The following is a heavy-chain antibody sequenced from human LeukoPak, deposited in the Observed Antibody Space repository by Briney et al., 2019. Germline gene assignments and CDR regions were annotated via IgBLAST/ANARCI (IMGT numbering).Heavy chain of an antibody. CDR1: GFTVSDNY. Sequence: GGSLRLSCAASGFTVSDNYMSWVRQAPGKGLEWVSVMYSGSDTYYANSVKGRFTFSRDISKNTLYLQMNDLRTEDTAMYYCARDAPQVPAAGVLASWGQGTLVIVSS. CDR2: MYSGSDT. D-gene: IGHD6-13*01. CDR3: ARDAPQVPAAGVLAS. V-gene: IGHV3-53*01. J-gene: IGHJ5*02.